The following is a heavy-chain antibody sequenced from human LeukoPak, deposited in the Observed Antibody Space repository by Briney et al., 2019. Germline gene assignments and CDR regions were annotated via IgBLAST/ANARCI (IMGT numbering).Heavy chain of an antibody. V-gene: IGHV3-23*01. CDR1: GFTFSNYA. Sequence: PGGSLRLSCAASGFTFSNYAMSWVRQAPGKGLEWVSGISGTGGSTYYADSVKGRFTISRDNSKNTLYLRMNSLRAEDTAVYYCAKASSNWYFDLWGRGTLVTVSS. J-gene: IGHJ2*01. CDR3: AKASSNWYFDL. CDR2: ISGTGGST.